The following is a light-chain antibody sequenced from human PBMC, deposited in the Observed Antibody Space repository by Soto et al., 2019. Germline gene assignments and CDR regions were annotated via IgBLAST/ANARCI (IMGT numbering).Light chain of an antibody. J-gene: IGKJ4*01. Sequence: IAMTQSPATLSVSPGERANLSCRASQSVGTKLAWYQQTPGQAPRLIIYGASSRATGIPDRFSGSGSGTDFTLTISRLEPEDVAVYYCQQYNSWPLTFGGGTKVDIK. CDR3: QQYNSWPLT. CDR1: QSVGTK. V-gene: IGKV3D-15*01. CDR2: GAS.